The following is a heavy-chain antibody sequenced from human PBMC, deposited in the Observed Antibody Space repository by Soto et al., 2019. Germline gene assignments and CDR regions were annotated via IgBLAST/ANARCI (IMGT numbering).Heavy chain of an antibody. CDR3: ARRAYGGYGMDV. Sequence: SETLSLTCTVSGGSISSYYWSWIRQPPGKGLEWIGYIYHSGSTNYNPSLKSRVTISVDTSKNQFSLKLSSVTAADTAVYYCARRAYGGYGMDVWGQGTTVTVSS. V-gene: IGHV4-59*08. CDR2: IYHSGST. CDR1: GGSISSYY. J-gene: IGHJ6*02. D-gene: IGHD4-17*01.